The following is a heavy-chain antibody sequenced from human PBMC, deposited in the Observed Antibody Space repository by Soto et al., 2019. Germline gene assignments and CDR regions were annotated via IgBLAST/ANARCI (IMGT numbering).Heavy chain of an antibody. V-gene: IGHV3-23*01. Sequence: GGSLRPSCAASGFTFNSYAMTWVRQAPGKGLEWVSIISSSGDGTYYVDSVKGRFTISRDNSRNTLNLQMNSLRAEDTAVYYCAKNADFWSWCMDVWGQGTTVTVSS. J-gene: IGHJ6*02. CDR2: ISSSGDGT. D-gene: IGHD3-3*01. CDR1: GFTFNSYA. CDR3: AKNADFWSWCMDV.